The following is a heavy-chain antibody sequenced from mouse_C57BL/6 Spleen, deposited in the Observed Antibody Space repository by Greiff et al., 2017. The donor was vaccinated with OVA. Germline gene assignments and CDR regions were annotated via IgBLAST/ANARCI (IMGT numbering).Heavy chain of an antibody. V-gene: IGHV1-82*01. Sequence: QVQLQQSGPELVKPGASVKISCKASGYAFSSSWMNWVKQRPGKGLEWIGRIYPGDGDTNYNGKFTGKATLTADKSSSTAYMQLSSLTSEDSAVYFCARPDAMDYWGQGTSVTVSS. CDR3: ARPDAMDY. J-gene: IGHJ4*01. CDR1: GYAFSSSW. CDR2: IYPGDGDT.